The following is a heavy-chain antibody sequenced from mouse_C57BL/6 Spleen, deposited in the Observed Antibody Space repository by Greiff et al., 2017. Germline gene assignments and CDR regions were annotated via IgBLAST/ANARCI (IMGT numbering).Heavy chain of an antibody. V-gene: IGHV5-17*01. D-gene: IGHD1-1*01. CDR1: GFTFSDYG. CDR3: ARGGDYYGSMLDY. J-gene: IGHJ2*01. CDR2: ISSGSSTI. Sequence: EVQLVESGGGLVKPGGSLKLSCAASGFTFSDYGMHWVRQAPEKGLEWVAYISSGSSTIYYADTVKGRFTISRANAKNTLFLQMTSLRSEETAMYYCARGGDYYGSMLDYWGQGTTLTVSS.